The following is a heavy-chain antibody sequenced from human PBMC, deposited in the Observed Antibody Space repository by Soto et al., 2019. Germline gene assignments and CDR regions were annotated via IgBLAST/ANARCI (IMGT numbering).Heavy chain of an antibody. D-gene: IGHD3-22*01. V-gene: IGHV3-30*03. CDR3: ASLYGDDSSGYYYRPYYYYYGMDV. CDR2: ISYDGSNK. CDR1: GFTFGSYS. Sequence: GGSQRLCSEVSGFTFGSYSMHLVRHAPGKGLKWVAVISYDGSNKYYADSVKGRFTISRDNSKNTLYLQMNSLRAEDTAVYYCASLYGDDSSGYYYRPYYYYYGMDVWGQGTTVTGSS. J-gene: IGHJ6*02.